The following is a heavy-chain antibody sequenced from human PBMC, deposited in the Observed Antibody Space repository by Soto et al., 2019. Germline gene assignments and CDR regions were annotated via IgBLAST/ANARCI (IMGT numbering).Heavy chain of an antibody. D-gene: IGHD2-2*02. V-gene: IGHV4-30-4*08. Sequence: QVQLQESGPGLVKPSQTLSLICSVSGDSISSGDYSWSWIRQSPGKGLEGIGYSFYSGSTFYQPSLKSRVSISVDTSKNQFSLKVTSVTAADTAVYFCARYTTNRFLVGFDPWGQGTLVIVSS. CDR1: GDSISSGDYS. CDR3: ARYTTNRFLVGFDP. J-gene: IGHJ5*02. CDR2: SFYSGST.